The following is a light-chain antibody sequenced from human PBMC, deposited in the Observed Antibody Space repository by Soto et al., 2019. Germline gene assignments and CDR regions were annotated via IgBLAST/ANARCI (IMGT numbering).Light chain of an antibody. Sequence: QSVLPQPPSVSGAPGQTVPISCTGTNSDLGAGYDVHWYQQLPGRPPQLLIYGNTNRPSGLPHRFSGSKSGPSASLASTGLQTEDEADYYCQSFDSSRNGFVCGGGTKLTAL. CDR3: QSFDSSRNGFV. CDR2: GNT. J-gene: IGLJ3*02. V-gene: IGLV1-40*01. CDR1: NSDLGAGYD.